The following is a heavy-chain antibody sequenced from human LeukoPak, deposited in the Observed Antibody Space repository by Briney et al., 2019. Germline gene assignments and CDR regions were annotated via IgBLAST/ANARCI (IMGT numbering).Heavy chain of an antibody. D-gene: IGHD6-13*01. CDR2: INPNSGGT. V-gene: IGHV1-2*02. CDR1: GYTFTGYY. CDR3: ARDSAPITAAFDY. J-gene: IGHJ4*02. Sequence: GASVKVSCKASGYTFTGYYMHWVRQAPGQGLEWMGWINPNSGGTNYAQKFQGRVTMTRDTSISTAYMELSRLRSDDTAVYYCARDSAPITAAFDYWGQGTLVTVSS.